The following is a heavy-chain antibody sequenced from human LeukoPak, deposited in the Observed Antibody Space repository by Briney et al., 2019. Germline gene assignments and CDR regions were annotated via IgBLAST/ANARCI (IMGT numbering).Heavy chain of an antibody. D-gene: IGHD5-12*01. CDR3: XKLXDSGYDYNWFDP. Sequence: GGSLRLSCAASGFTFSSYGMHWVRQAPGKGLEWVAFIRYDGSNKYYADSAKGRFTISRDNSKNTLYLQMNSLRAEDTAVYYCXKLXDSGYDYNWFDPWGQGTLVTVSS. CDR2: IRYDGSNK. J-gene: IGHJ5*02. V-gene: IGHV3-30*02. CDR1: GFTFSSYG.